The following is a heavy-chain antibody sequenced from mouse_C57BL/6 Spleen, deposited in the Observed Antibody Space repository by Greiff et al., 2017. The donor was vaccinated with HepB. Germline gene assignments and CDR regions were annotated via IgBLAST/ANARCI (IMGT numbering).Heavy chain of an antibody. V-gene: IGHV3-6*01. CDR3: TYGNYEGDY. D-gene: IGHD2-1*01. J-gene: IGHJ2*01. CDR1: GYSITSGYY. Sequence: DVQLQESGPGLVKPSQSLSLTCSVTGYSITSGYYWNWIRQFPGNKLEWMGYISYDGSNNYNPSLKNRISITRDTSKNQFFLKLNSVTTEDTATYYCTYGNYEGDYWGQGTTLTVSS. CDR2: ISYDGSN.